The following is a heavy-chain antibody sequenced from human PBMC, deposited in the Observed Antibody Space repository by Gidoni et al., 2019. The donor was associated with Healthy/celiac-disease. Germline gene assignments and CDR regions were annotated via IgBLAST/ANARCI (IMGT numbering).Heavy chain of an antibody. Sequence: EVQLVESGGGLVQPGGSLKLSCAASGFTFRGSAMHWVRQASGKGLEWVGRIRSKANSYATAYAASVKGRFTISRDDSKNTAYLQMNSLKTEDTAVYYCTRLDVYSKMYYYYMDVWGKGTTVTVSS. CDR3: TRLDVYSKMYYYYMDV. CDR2: IRSKANSYAT. V-gene: IGHV3-73*02. CDR1: GFTFRGSA. J-gene: IGHJ6*03. D-gene: IGHD4-4*01.